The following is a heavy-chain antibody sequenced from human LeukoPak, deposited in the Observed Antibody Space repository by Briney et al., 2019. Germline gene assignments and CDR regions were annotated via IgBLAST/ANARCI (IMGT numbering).Heavy chain of an antibody. CDR3: ARQDYAGNSPFDN. CDR2: IYDSGNT. CDR1: GGSIRSYY. D-gene: IGHD4-23*01. Sequence: SETLSLTCTVSGGSIRSYYRSWIRQPPGKGLEWIGYIYDSGNTHYSPSLKSRVSISLDTPKNHFSLKLTSVTAADTAVYYCARQDYAGNSPFDNWGQGTLVTVSS. J-gene: IGHJ4*02. V-gene: IGHV4-59*01.